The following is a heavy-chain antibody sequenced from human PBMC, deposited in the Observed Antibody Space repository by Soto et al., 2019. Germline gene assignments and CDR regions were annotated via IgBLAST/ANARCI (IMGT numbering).Heavy chain of an antibody. J-gene: IGHJ4*02. CDR3: AKDPQQWLTIFDY. V-gene: IGHV3-23*01. CDR1: GFTVCTYA. Sequence: GGSPRISCAACGFTVCTYAMAWVRQDPGKGPEWVSGVSASGLNTDYADPVKGRFYISRDNSKNTVSLHMNSLGAEDTALYYCAKDPQQWLTIFDYWGQGALVTVS. CDR2: VSASGLNT. D-gene: IGHD6-19*01.